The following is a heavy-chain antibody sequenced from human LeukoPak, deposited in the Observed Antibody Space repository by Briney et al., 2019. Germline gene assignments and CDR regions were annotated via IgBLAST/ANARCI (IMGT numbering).Heavy chain of an antibody. D-gene: IGHD2-2*01. CDR3: ARTPSYQLLPYYFDY. V-gene: IGHV3-7*01. CDR2: IKQDGSEK. Sequence: PGGSLRLSCAASGFTFSNYWMSWVRQAPGKGLEWVVNIKQDGSEKNYVNSVKGRFTISRDNAKNSLYLQMNSLRAEDTAEYYCARTPSYQLLPYYFDYWGQGTLVTVSS. CDR1: GFTFSNYW. J-gene: IGHJ4*02.